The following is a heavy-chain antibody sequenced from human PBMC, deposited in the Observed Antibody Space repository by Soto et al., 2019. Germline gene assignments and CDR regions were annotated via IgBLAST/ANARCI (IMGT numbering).Heavy chain of an antibody. Sequence: QVQLVESGGGVVQPGRSLRLSCAASGFAFSAYGMHWVRQAPGKGLEWVAMIYYDGSNKYYADSVKGRFTISRDNSKNTLYLQMSSLRAEDPALYYCARVGGTVTSDYWGQGTLVTVSS. CDR1: GFAFSAYG. V-gene: IGHV3-33*01. J-gene: IGHJ4*02. CDR3: ARVGGTVTSDY. D-gene: IGHD4-17*01. CDR2: IYYDGSNK.